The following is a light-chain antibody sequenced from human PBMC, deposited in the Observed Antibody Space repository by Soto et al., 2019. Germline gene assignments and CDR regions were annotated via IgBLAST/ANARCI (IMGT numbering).Light chain of an antibody. Sequence: DIQMTQSPSTLSASVGDRVTITCRASQSISSWFAWYQQKPGKAPKLLIYDASSFESGVPSRFSGSGSWTEFNLTISSLQPDDFAPYYGQQYNSYPVVFGQGTKVEIK. V-gene: IGKV1-5*01. J-gene: IGKJ1*01. CDR2: DAS. CDR3: QQYNSYPVV. CDR1: QSISSW.